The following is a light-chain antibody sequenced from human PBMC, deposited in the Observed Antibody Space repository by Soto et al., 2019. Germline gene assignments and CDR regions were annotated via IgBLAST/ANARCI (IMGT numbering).Light chain of an antibody. CDR3: QQYNDFSPWT. CDR2: KAS. CDR1: QSINNW. Sequence: DIQMTQSPSTLSASVGDRVTITCRASQSINNWLAWYQQKPGKAPILLIYKASSLESGVPSRFSGSGPGTEFTLTIDSLQPDDFATYYCQQYNDFSPWTFGQGTKVEFK. J-gene: IGKJ1*01. V-gene: IGKV1-5*03.